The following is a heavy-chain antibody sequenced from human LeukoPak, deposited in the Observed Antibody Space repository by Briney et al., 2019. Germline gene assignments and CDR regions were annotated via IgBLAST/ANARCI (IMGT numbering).Heavy chain of an antibody. J-gene: IGHJ4*02. CDR3: ARGFNWNYGRFDF. CDR2: IKSKTDGGTT. Sequence: PGGSLRLSCAASGFTFSNAWMSWVRQAPGKGLEWVGRIKSKTDGGTTDYAAPVKGRFTISRDDSKNTLYLQMNSLRTEDTAVYYCARGFNWNYGRFDFWGQGTLVTVSS. V-gene: IGHV3-15*01. CDR1: GFTFSNAW. D-gene: IGHD1-7*01.